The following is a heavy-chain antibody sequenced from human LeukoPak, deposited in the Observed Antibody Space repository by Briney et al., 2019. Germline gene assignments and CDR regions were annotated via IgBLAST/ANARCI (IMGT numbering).Heavy chain of an antibody. Sequence: SETLSLTCSVSGYSISSGYYWGWIRQPPGKGLEWIGSIYHSGSTYYNPSLKSRVTISVDTSTNQFSLKLSSVTAADTAVYYCARGRIGSYGPFDYWGQGTLVTVSS. CDR3: ARGRIGSYGPFDY. CDR2: IYHSGST. J-gene: IGHJ4*02. CDR1: GYSISSGYY. D-gene: IGHD1-26*01. V-gene: IGHV4-38-2*02.